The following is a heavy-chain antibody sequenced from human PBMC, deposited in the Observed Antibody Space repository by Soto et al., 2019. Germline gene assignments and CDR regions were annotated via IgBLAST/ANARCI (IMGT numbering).Heavy chain of an antibody. J-gene: IGHJ5*02. CDR2: IYYSGST. V-gene: IGHV4-30-4*01. D-gene: IGHD1-1*01. Sequence: SETLSLTCPVSGGSISSGDYYWSWIRQPPGKGLEWIGYIYYSGSTYYNPSLKSRVTISVDTSKNQFSLKLSSVTAADTAVYYCARASGTFITQFDPWGQGTLVTVSS. CDR1: GGSISSGDYY. CDR3: ARASGTFITQFDP.